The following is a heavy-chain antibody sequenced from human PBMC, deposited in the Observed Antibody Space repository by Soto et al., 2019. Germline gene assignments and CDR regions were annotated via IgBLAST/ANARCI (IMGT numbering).Heavy chain of an antibody. CDR1: GGTFSSYA. Sequence: ASVKVSCKASGGTFSSYAISWVRQAPGQGLEWMGGIIPIFGTANYAQKFQGRVTITADESTSTAYMELSSLRSEDTAVYYCASSKYAGTTYYYYYGMDVWGQGTTVTV. D-gene: IGHD1-7*01. CDR2: IIPIFGTA. CDR3: ASSKYAGTTYYYYYGMDV. V-gene: IGHV1-69*13. J-gene: IGHJ6*02.